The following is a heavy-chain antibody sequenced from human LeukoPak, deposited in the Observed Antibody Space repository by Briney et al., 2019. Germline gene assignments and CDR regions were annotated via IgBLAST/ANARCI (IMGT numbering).Heavy chain of an antibody. J-gene: IGHJ4*02. CDR1: GFTVSSNY. V-gene: IGHV3-53*01. Sequence: GGSLRLSCAASGFTVSSNYMNWVRQAPGKGLEWVSVIYSGGSTYYAAPVKGRFTISRDGSKNTLYLQMNSLKTEDTAVYYCTTDELGRFDYWGQGTLVTVSS. CDR2: IYSGGST. D-gene: IGHD1-26*01. CDR3: TTDELGRFDY.